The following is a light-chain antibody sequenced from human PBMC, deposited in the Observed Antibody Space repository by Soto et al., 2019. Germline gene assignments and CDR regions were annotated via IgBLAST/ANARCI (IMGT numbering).Light chain of an antibody. V-gene: IGKV3-15*01. Sequence: EIVLTQSPGTLSLSPWERATLSCRASQSVSSSYLGWYQQKPGQAPRLLIYGASTRATDMPGTFSGSGSGTEFTLTISSLQSEDFAVYYCQQYKNWPRTFGQGTKVDIK. CDR3: QQYKNWPRT. J-gene: IGKJ1*01. CDR2: GAS. CDR1: QSVSSSY.